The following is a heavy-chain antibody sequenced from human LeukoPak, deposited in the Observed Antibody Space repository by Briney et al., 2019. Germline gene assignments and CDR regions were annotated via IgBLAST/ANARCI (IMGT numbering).Heavy chain of an antibody. CDR1: GFTFSSYA. J-gene: IGHJ6*03. D-gene: IGHD4-17*01. V-gene: IGHV3-7*01. CDR2: IKQDGSEK. CDR3: ARSSVTDYYYYYYMDV. Sequence: GGSLRLSCAASGFTFSSYAIHWVRQAPGKGLEWVANIKQDGSEKYYVDSVKGRFTISRDNAKNSLYLQMNSLRAEDTAVYYCARSSVTDYYYYYYMDVWGKGTTVTISS.